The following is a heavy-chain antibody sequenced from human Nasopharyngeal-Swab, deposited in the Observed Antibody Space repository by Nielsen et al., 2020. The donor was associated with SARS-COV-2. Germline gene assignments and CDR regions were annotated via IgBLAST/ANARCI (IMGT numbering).Heavy chain of an antibody. J-gene: IGHJ6*02. CDR3: ARGDYYYGMDV. V-gene: IGHV4-39*07. Sequence: SETLSLTCTVSGGSISSSSYYWGWIRQPPGKGLEWIGSIYYSGSTYYNPSLKSRVTISVDTSKNQFSLKLSSVTAADTAVYYCARGDYYYGMDVWGQGTTVTVSS. CDR1: GGSISSSSYY. CDR2: IYYSGST.